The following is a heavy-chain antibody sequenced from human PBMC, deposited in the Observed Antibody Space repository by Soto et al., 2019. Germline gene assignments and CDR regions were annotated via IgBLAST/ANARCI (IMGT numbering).Heavy chain of an antibody. CDR3: VRGSYCDYDS. D-gene: IGHD4-17*01. J-gene: IGHJ5*01. V-gene: IGHV3-21*02. Sequence: EVQLVESGGGLVKPGGSLRLSCAAYGFTFSAYTMNWVRQAPGKGLEWVSSLDPSSTYIYYADSVKGRFTLSRDNAKNSLFLRLNSLRADDTALYSCVRGSYCDYDSWGQGTLVTVSS. CDR2: LDPSSTYI. CDR1: GFTFSAYT.